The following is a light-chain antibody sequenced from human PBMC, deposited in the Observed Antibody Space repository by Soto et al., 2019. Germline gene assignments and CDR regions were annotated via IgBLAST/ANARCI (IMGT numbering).Light chain of an antibody. J-gene: IGKJ5*01. V-gene: IGKV3-11*01. CDR3: QQREHWPPIT. CDR2: GAS. Sequence: EIVLTQSPATLSLSPGERATLSCRASQRVSSNVAWYQQKPGQAPRLLLYGASARATGVPARFSGSGSGTDFTLTISSLEPEDFAVYYCQQREHWPPITFGQGTRLEIK. CDR1: QRVSSN.